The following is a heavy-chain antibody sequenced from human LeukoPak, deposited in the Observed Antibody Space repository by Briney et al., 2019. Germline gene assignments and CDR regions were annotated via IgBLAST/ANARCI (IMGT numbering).Heavy chain of an antibody. CDR1: GFTFSSYA. CDR2: ISYDGSNK. D-gene: IGHD1-14*01. Sequence: GGSLRLSCAASGFTFSSYAMHWVRQAPGKGLEWVAVISYDGSNKYYADSVKGRFTISRDNSKNTLYLQMNSLRAEDTAVYYCARGILTPDDYWGQGTLVTVSS. J-gene: IGHJ4*02. V-gene: IGHV3-30-3*01. CDR3: ARGILTPDDY.